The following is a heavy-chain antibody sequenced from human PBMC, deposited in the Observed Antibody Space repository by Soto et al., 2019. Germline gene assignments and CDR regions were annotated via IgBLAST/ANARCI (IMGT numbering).Heavy chain of an antibody. CDR1: GFTFSSYG. J-gene: IGHJ1*01. D-gene: IGHD6-13*01. CDR2: IWYDGSNK. V-gene: IGHV3-33*01. CDR3: ARGPFYSRSWYEYFQH. Sequence: QVQLVESGGGVVQPGRSLRLSCAASGFTFSSYGMHWVRQAPGKGLEWVAVIWYDGSNKYYADSVKGRFTISRDNSKNTLYLQMNSLRAEDTAVYYCARGPFYSRSWYEYFQHWGQGTLVTVSS.